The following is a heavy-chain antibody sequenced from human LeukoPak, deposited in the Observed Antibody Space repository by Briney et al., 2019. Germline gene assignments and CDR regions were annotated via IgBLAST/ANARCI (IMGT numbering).Heavy chain of an antibody. CDR2: ITISGHTK. V-gene: IGHV3-48*03. J-gene: IGHJ5*02. Sequence: GGSLRLSRAASGFDLSTYEMNWVRQAPGKGLEWIADITISGHTKNYADSVKGRFTISRDNARTSLYLQMNSLRVEDTGVYYCARGDPHADLWGQGTLVTVSS. CDR3: ARGDPHADL. CDR1: GFDLSTYE.